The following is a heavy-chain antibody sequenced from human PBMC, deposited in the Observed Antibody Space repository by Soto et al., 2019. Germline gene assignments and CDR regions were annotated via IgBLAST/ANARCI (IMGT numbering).Heavy chain of an antibody. J-gene: IGHJ6*02. D-gene: IGHD5-18*01. CDR2: INSDGSST. CDR3: ARDPFRVQLWLGVAYGMDV. Sequence: GGSLRLSCAASGFTFSSYWMHWVRQAPGKGLVWVSRINSDGSSTSYADSVKGRFTISRDNAKNTLYLQMNSLRAEDTAVYYCARDPFRVQLWLGVAYGMDVWGQGTTVTVYS. CDR1: GFTFSSYW. V-gene: IGHV3-74*01.